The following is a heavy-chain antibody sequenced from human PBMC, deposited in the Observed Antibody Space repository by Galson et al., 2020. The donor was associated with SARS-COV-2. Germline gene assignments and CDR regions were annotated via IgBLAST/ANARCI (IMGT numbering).Heavy chain of an antibody. Sequence: GGSLRLSCAASGFTLSSYAMSWVRKAPGKGLEWVSAISGSGGSTYYADPVKGRFTISRDNSKNTLYLQMNSLRAEDTAVYYWAKERGVLRFLEWLSYDYWGQGTLVTVSS. V-gene: IGHV3-23*01. CDR1: GFTLSSYA. CDR3: AKERGVLRFLEWLSYDY. D-gene: IGHD3-3*01. CDR2: ISGSGGST. J-gene: IGHJ4*02.